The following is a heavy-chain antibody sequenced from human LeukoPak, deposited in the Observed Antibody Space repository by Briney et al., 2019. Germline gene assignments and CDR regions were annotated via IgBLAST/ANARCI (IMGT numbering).Heavy chain of an antibody. Sequence: PGGSLRLSCAASGFTFNNYGMSWVRQAPGKGLEWVADIKQDGSEKYYVDSVKGRFTISRDNAKNSPYLQMNSLRAEDTAVYYCARDHSSSTSCLVRMDVWGQGTTVTVSS. CDR3: ARDHSSSTSCLVRMDV. CDR1: GFTFNNYG. CDR2: IKQDGSEK. V-gene: IGHV3-7*01. D-gene: IGHD2-2*01. J-gene: IGHJ6*02.